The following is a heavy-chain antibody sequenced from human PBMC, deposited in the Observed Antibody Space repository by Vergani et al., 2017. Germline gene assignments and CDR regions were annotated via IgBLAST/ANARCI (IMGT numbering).Heavy chain of an antibody. CDR2: ISYDGSNK. CDR1: GFTFSSYG. D-gene: IGHD3-10*01. J-gene: IGHJ6*03. V-gene: IGHV3-30*18. Sequence: QVQLVESGGGVVQPGRSLRLSCAASGFTFSSYGMHWVRPAPGTGLEWVAVISYDGSNKDYADSVKGRFTISRDYSKNTLYLQMNSLRAEDTAVYYCAKXNYGAGFWAYYYYYYMDVWGKGTTVTVSS. CDR3: AKXNYGAGFWAYYYYYYMDV.